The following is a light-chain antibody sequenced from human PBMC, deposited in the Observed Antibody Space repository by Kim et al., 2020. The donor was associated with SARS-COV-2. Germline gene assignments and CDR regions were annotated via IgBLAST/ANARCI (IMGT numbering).Light chain of an antibody. Sequence: ANINCKSSQSVLYSSTNNNYLAWYQQKPGQPPKLLIYWASTRESGVPERFSGSGSGTDFTLTISSLQAEDVAVYYCQQYYSAPLTFGPGTKVDIK. CDR3: QQYYSAPLT. CDR1: QSVLYSSTNNNY. J-gene: IGKJ3*01. CDR2: WAS. V-gene: IGKV4-1*01.